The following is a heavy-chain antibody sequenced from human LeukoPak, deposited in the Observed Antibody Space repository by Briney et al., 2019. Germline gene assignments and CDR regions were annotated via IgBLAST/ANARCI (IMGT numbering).Heavy chain of an antibody. J-gene: IGHJ4*02. CDR3: ARLWSARYRTKFDY. CDR2: IYPGDSDT. D-gene: IGHD5-18*01. V-gene: IGHV5-51*01. CDR1: GYSFTNYW. Sequence: GESLKISCKGSGYSFTNYWIGWVRQMPGKGLEWMGLIYPGDSDTRYSPSFQGQVTISADKSISTAYLQWSSLKASDTAMYYCARLWSARYRTKFDYWGQGTLVTVSS.